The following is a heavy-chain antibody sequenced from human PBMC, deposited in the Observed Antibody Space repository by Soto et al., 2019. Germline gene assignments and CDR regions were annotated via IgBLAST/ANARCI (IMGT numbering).Heavy chain of an antibody. J-gene: IGHJ5*02. D-gene: IGHD3-3*01. CDR2: TYYSGST. Sequence: PSETLSLTCTVSGGSISSGDYYWSWIRQPPGKGLEWIGYTYYSGSTYYNPSLKSRVTISVDTSKNQFSLKLSSVTAADTAVYYCARVGNDYDFWRDNWFDPWGQGTLVTVSS. CDR3: ARVGNDYDFWRDNWFDP. CDR1: GGSISSGDYY. V-gene: IGHV4-30-4*01.